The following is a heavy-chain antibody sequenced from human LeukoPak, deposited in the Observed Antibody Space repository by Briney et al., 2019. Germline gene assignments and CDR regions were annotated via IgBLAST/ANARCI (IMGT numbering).Heavy chain of an antibody. V-gene: IGHV3-23*01. D-gene: IGHD1-26*01. Sequence: GGSLRLSCAASGFTFSNYAMSWVRQAPGKGLQWVSGISATGGSTYYADSVRGRFTVSRDRSKSSLYLQMNSLRVEDTAVYYCAKGGKWDVTPFDYWGQGTLVTVSS. CDR3: AKGGKWDVTPFDY. J-gene: IGHJ4*02. CDR1: GFTFSNYA. CDR2: ISATGGST.